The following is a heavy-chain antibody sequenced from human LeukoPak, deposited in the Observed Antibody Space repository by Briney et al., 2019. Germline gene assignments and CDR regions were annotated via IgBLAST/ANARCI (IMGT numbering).Heavy chain of an antibody. CDR1: GFTVSSYA. Sequence: GSLRLSCAASGFTVSSYAMSWVRQAPGKGLEWGSAISGSGGSTYYADSVKGRFTISRDNSKNTLDLQMNSLRAEHTAVYYCAKNGPGATIYWYFDLSGRGTLVTVSS. J-gene: IGHJ2*01. D-gene: IGHD5-24*01. V-gene: IGHV3-23*01. CDR2: ISGSGGST. CDR3: AKNGPGATIYWYFDL.